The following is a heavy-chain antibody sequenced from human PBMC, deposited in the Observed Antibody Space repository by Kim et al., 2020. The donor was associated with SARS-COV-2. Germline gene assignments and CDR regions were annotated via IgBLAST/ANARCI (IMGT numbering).Heavy chain of an antibody. CDR3: AREPVAGAVAPRLDFHY. Sequence: ASVKVSCKASGYTFSNSPMHWVRQAPGQGLEWMGIINPSGGRPTYAQKFQGRVTMTGDTSTSTVYMEVNSLRSEDTAVYYCAREPVAGAVAPRLDFHYWGQGTLVTVSS. CDR2: INPSGGRP. D-gene: IGHD6-19*01. CDR1: GYTFSNSP. V-gene: IGHV1-46*01. J-gene: IGHJ4*02.